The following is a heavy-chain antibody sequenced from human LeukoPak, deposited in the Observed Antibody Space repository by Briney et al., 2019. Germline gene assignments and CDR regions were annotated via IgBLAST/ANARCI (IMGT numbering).Heavy chain of an antibody. V-gene: IGHV3-23*01. J-gene: IGHJ4*02. D-gene: IGHD3-22*01. CDR1: GFTFSSYA. Sequence: GGSQRLSCAASGFTFSSYAMSWVRQAPGKGLEWVAGISDSGGRTNYADSVKGRFTISRDNPKNTLYLQMNSLRAEDTAVYFCAKRGVVIRVILVGFHKEAYYFDSWGQGALVTVSS. CDR2: ISDSGGRT. CDR3: AKRGVVIRVILVGFHKEAYYFDS.